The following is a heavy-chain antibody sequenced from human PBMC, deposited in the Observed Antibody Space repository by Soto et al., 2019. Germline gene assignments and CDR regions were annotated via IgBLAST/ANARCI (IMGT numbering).Heavy chain of an antibody. D-gene: IGHD3-16*01. CDR1: GYTFTGYY. Sequence: ASVKVSCKASGYTFTGYYMHWLRQSPGQGLEWMGWINPNSGGTNYAQKFQGRVTMTRDTSISTAYMELSRLRSDDTAVYYCARAYPSLYYYGMDVWGQGTTVTVSS. CDR3: ARAYPSLYYYGMDV. J-gene: IGHJ6*02. CDR2: INPNSGGT. V-gene: IGHV1-2*02.